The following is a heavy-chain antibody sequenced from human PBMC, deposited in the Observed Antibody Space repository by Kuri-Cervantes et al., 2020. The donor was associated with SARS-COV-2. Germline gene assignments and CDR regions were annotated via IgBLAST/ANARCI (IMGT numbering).Heavy chain of an antibody. CDR2: IIPILGIA. V-gene: IGHV1-69*04. CDR1: GYTFTSYA. CDR3: ARSANYGSGSYYMSYGMDV. Sequence: GGSLRLSCKASGYTFTSYAMHWVRQAPGQRLEWMGRIIPILGIANYAQKFQGRVTITADKSTSTAYMELSSLRSEDTAVYYCARSANYGSGSYYMSYGMDVWGQGTTVTVSS. D-gene: IGHD3-10*01. J-gene: IGHJ6*02.